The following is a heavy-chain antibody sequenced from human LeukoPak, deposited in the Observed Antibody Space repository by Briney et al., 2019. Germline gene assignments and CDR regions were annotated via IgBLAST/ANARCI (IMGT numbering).Heavy chain of an antibody. CDR3: ARAPSEIGGYYPEYFRH. V-gene: IGHV3-74*01. CDR1: GFTFSTYW. J-gene: IGHJ1*01. CDR2: IKSDGST. Sequence: PGGSLRLSCAASGFTFSTYWMHWVRQAPGKGLVWVSRIKSDGSTNYADSVEGRFTISRDNAKNTLSLQMNSLRPEDTGVYYCARAPSEIGGYYPEYFRHWGQGTLVTVSS. D-gene: IGHD3-3*01.